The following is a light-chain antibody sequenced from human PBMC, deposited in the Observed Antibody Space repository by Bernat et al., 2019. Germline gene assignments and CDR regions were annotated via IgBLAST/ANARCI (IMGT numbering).Light chain of an antibody. J-gene: IGLJ3*02. CDR1: SSDVGGYNY. CDR2: DVS. V-gene: IGLV2-14*03. Sequence: QSALTQPASVSGSPGQSITISCTGTSSDVGGYNYVSWYQQHPRKAPKLMIYDVSNRPSGVSNRFSGPKSGNTASLTISGLQADDEADYYCSSYTSTSSWLFGGGTKLTVL. CDR3: SSYTSTSSWL.